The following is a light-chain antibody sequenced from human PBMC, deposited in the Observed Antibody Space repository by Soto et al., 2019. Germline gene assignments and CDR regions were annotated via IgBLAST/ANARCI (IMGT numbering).Light chain of an antibody. CDR1: SSNIGSHV. CDR3: AVWYGSLDGWV. Sequence: QSVLTQPPSASGTPGQRVTISCSGSSSNIGSHVVYWYQQLAGTAPKLLMYNNNQRPSGVPDRLSGSKFGTSASLVISGLQSEDEADYYCAVWYGSLDGWVFGGGTKLTVL. CDR2: NNN. J-gene: IGLJ3*02. V-gene: IGLV1-44*01.